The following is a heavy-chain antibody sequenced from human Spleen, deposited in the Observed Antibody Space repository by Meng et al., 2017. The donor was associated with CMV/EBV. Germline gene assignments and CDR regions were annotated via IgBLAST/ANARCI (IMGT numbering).Heavy chain of an antibody. CDR2: MNQGGST. CDR1: GGSFSGYY. CDR3: ARLLVVTPSYGMDV. Sequence: SETLSLTCAVYGGSFSGYYWTWIRQPPGKGLEWIGEMNQGGSTNYNPSLESRVTISVDASKNQFSLKLSSVTAADTALYYCARLLVVTPSYGMDVWGQGTTVTVSS. D-gene: IGHD3-22*01. J-gene: IGHJ6*02. V-gene: IGHV4-34*01.